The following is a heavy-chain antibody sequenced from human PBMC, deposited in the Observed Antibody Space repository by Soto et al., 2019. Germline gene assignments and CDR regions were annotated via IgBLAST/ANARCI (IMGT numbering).Heavy chain of an antibody. D-gene: IGHD6-19*01. J-gene: IGHJ5*02. Sequence: SETLSLTCTVSGGSISPYYWSWIRQPPGKGLEWIGYIHYSGSTNYNPALKSRVTISMDRSRNQFSLKLNSVTAADTAVYYCATNPRSSAWYKWFDPWGQGTLVTVSS. V-gene: IGHV4-59*01. CDR2: IHYSGST. CDR1: GGSISPYY. CDR3: ATNPRSSAWYKWFDP.